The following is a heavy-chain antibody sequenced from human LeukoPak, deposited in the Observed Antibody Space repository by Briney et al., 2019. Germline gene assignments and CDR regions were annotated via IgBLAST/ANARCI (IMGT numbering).Heavy chain of an antibody. CDR1: GFPFSDYA. D-gene: IGHD5-18*01. CDR2: ISPIASHR. J-gene: IGHJ5*02. CDR3: VKDRFGSLDP. V-gene: IGHV3-23*01. Sequence: GGSLRLSCAASGFPFSDYAMSWVRQAPGKGLEWVSAISPIASHRYYAYFVGGRFTISRDNSKNTLDLQMSRLRAEDTAVYYRVKDRFGSLDPWGQGTLVTVSS.